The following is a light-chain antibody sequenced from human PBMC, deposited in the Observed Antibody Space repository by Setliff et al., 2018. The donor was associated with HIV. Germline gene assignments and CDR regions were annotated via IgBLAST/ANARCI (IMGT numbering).Light chain of an antibody. CDR1: SSDVGGYNY. CDR2: GVG. CDR3: SSYAITNSLP. Sequence: QSVLTQPASVSGSPGQSITISCTGTSSDVGGYNYVSWYQQHPGKAPKLIIYGVGNRPSGVSERFSGSKSGNTASLTISGLQAEDEADYYCSSYAITNSLPFGTGTKVTVL. J-gene: IGLJ1*01. V-gene: IGLV2-14*03.